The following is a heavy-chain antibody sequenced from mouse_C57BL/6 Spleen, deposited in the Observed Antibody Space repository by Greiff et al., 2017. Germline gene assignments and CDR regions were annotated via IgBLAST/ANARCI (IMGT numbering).Heavy chain of an antibody. CDR2: IDPSDSET. CDR1: GYTFTSYW. J-gene: IGHJ3*01. V-gene: IGHV1-52*01. Sequence: QVQLQQPGAELVRPGSSVKLSCKASGYTFTSYWMHWVKQRPIQGLEWIGNIDPSDSETHYNQKFKDKATLTVDKSSSTAYMQLSSLTSEDSAVYYCARSDDGYYEGWVAYWGQGTLVTVSA. CDR3: ARSDDGYYEGWVAY. D-gene: IGHD2-3*01.